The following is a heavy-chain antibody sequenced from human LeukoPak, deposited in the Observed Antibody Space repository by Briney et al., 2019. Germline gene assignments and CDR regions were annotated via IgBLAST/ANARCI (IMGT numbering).Heavy chain of an antibody. CDR2: IHYSGST. D-gene: IGHD6-19*01. CDR1: GGSVSSGSYY. Sequence: SETLSLTCTVSGGSVSSGSYYWSWIRQPPGKGLEWIGYIHYSGSTNYNPSLKSRVTISVDTSKNQFSLKLSSVTAADTAVYYCARGRGSGWFPFDYWGQGTLVTVSS. CDR3: ARGRGSGWFPFDY. V-gene: IGHV4-61*01. J-gene: IGHJ4*02.